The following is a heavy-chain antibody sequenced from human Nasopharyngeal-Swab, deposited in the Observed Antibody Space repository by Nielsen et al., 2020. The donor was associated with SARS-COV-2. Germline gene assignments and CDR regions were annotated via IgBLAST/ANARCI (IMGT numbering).Heavy chain of an antibody. CDR3: VRDQRLGVPMALGRAVFDY. CDR1: GFTFSGYS. J-gene: IGHJ4*02. Sequence: GGSLRLSCAVSGFTFSGYSMHWVRQAPGKGLEYVSAISDTGDTTSYARSVRGRFTISRDNSKNTLFLQMGSLRTEDVAVYYCVRDQRLGVPMALGRAVFDYWGQGTLVTVSS. CDR2: ISDTGDTT. V-gene: IGHV3-64*01. D-gene: IGHD2-8*01.